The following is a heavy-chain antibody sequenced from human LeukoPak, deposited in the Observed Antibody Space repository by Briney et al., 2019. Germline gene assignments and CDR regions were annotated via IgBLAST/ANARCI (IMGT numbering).Heavy chain of an antibody. V-gene: IGHV3-66*01. Sequence: PGGSLRLSCAASGFTFSSYSMNWVRQAPGKGLEWVSVIYSGGSTYYADSVKGRFTISRDNSKNTLYLEMNSLRAEHSAVYYCARDPWAAPGDYWGQGTLVTVS. CDR2: IYSGGST. J-gene: IGHJ4*02. CDR1: GFTFSSYS. D-gene: IGHD6-6*01. CDR3: ARDPWAAPGDY.